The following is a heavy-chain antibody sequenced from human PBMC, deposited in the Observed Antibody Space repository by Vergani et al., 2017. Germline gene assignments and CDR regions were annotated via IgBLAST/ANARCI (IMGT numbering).Heavy chain of an antibody. D-gene: IGHD6-19*01. V-gene: IGHV4-31*03. J-gene: IGHJ4*02. CDR2: IYYSGST. Sequence: QVQLQESGPGLVKPSQTRSLLCTVSGGSISSVGYYWSWIRQHPGKGLEWMGYIYYSGSTHYNPALKSRVTISVDTSKNKFSVKLRSVSAADTAVDYCAREREDSSGWYFDYWGQGTLVTVSS. CDR1: GGSISSVGYY. CDR3: AREREDSSGWYFDY.